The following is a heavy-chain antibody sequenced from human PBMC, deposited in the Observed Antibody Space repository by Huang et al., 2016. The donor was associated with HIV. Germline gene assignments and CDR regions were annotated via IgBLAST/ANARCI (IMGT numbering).Heavy chain of an antibody. CDR2: ISTYTR. D-gene: IGHD3-22*01. CDR1: GYTFTDSG. J-gene: IGHJ3*01. Sequence: QVQLVQSGAEVKKPGASVKVSCKASGYTFTDSGISWVRQAPGQGLEWVGVISTYTRHTDTSTSTAYMELRSLTSDDTAVYYCARDRGRHYYDTTGYRTYDGFDFWGRGTMVSVSS. V-gene: IGHV1-18*04. CDR3: ARDRGRHYYDTTGYRTYDGFDF.